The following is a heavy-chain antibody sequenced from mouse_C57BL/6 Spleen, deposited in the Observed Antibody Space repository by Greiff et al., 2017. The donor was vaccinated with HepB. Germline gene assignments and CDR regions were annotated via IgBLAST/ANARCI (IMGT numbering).Heavy chain of an antibody. CDR1: GYTFTSYW. D-gene: IGHD1-1*01. CDR3: ARGYGNAMDY. Sequence: QVQRQQPGAELVRPGSSVKLSCKASGYTFTSYWMHWVKQRPIQGLEWIGNIDPSDSETHYNQKFKDKATLTVDKSSSTAYMQLSSLTSEDSAVYYCARGYGNAMDYWGQGTAVTVSS. V-gene: IGHV1-52*01. J-gene: IGHJ4*01. CDR2: IDPSDSET.